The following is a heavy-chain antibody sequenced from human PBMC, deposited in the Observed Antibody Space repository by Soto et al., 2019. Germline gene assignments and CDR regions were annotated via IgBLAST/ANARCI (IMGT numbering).Heavy chain of an antibody. V-gene: IGHV3-23*01. J-gene: IGHJ3*01. Sequence: RKGLEWVSTITGSGGSTYHADSVKGRFTISRDNSKNTLYLQMNSLRAEDTAVYYSPKDRGRGSEIDAFDFWLQGSIDTV. CDR3: PKDRGRGSEIDAFDF. CDR2: ITGSGGST.